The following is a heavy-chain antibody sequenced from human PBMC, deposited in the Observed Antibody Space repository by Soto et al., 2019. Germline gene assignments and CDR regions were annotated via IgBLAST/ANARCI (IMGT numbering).Heavy chain of an antibody. Sequence: SETLSLTCTVSGGSISSYYCSWIRQPPGKGLEWIAYISYSGSTSYNPSLKSRVTISLDTSKNQFSLKLTSVTAADTALYYCATGGSGPNWFDPWGQGTLVTVSS. CDR2: ISYSGST. V-gene: IGHV4-59*01. D-gene: IGHD3-10*01. CDR1: GGSISSYY. J-gene: IGHJ5*02. CDR3: ATGGSGPNWFDP.